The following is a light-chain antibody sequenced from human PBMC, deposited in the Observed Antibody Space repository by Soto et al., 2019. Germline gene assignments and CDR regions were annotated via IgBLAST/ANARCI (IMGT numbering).Light chain of an antibody. J-gene: IGKJ1*01. Sequence: ETVLTQSPGTLSLSPGERATLSCRASQTIRSNYLAWYRQTPGQAPRLLIYGASNRATGIAARFSGSGSGTDFTIIISRLEPEDVALYYCQQHGSSPCTFGQGTKVEIK. CDR1: QTIRSNY. CDR3: QQHGSSPCT. V-gene: IGKV3-20*01. CDR2: GAS.